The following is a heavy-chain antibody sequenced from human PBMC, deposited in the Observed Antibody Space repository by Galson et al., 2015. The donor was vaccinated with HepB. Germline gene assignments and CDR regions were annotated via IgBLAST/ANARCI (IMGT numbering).Heavy chain of an antibody. J-gene: IGHJ5*02. V-gene: IGHV4-39*01. CDR3: ARHRLITTPLGRTWFDP. CDR1: GGSISSSSYY. D-gene: IGHD1/OR15-1a*01. CDR2: IYYNGST. Sequence: SETLSLTCTVPGGSISSSSYYWGWIRQPPGKGLEWIGSIYYNGSTDYNPSLKSRVTISVDTSKNHFFLKLSSVTAADTAVFYCARHRLITTPLGRTWFDPWGQGTRVTVSS.